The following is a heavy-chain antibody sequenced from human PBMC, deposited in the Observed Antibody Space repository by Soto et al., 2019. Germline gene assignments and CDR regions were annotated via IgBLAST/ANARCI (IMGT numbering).Heavy chain of an antibody. CDR3: ARLYYDFWSGYLSGWDY. Sequence: ASVKVSCKASGYTFTSYGISWVRQAPGQGLEWMGWISAYNGNTNYAQKLQGRVTMTTDTSTSTAYMELRSLRSDDTAGYCCARLYYDFWSGYLSGWDYWGQGTLVTVSS. D-gene: IGHD3-3*01. CDR1: GYTFTSYG. J-gene: IGHJ4*02. CDR2: ISAYNGNT. V-gene: IGHV1-18*01.